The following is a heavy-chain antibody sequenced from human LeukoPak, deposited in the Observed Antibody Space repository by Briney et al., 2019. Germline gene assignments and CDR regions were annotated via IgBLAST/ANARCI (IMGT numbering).Heavy chain of an antibody. J-gene: IGHJ4*02. D-gene: IGHD3-22*01. V-gene: IGHV4-59*08. CDR2: IYYSGST. CDR1: GGSISGYY. CDR3: ARQGYYYDSSGYYPGGDY. Sequence: PSETLSLTCTVSGGSISGYYWSWIRQPPGKGLEWIGYIYYSGSTNYNPSLKSRVTISVDTSKNQFSLKLSSVTAADTAVYYCARQGYYYDSSGYYPGGDYWGQGTLVTVSS.